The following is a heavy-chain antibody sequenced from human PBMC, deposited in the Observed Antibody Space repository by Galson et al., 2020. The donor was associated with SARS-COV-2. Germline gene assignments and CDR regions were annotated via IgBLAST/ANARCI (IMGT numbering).Heavy chain of an antibody. CDR3: ARSYDYFATWFDP. V-gene: IGHV1-8*01. CDR2: MNPNSGNT. D-gene: IGHD5-12*01. J-gene: IGHJ5*02. Sequence: ASVKVSCKASGYTFTNYEINWVRQAPGQGLEWMGWMNPNSGNTGYAQKFQGRVTMTRTTSISTAYMELNSLTSEDTAVYYCARSYDYFATWFDPWGHGTLVTVSS. CDR1: GYTFTNYE.